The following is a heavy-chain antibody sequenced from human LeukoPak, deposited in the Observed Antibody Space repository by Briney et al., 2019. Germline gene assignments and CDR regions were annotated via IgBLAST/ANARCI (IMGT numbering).Heavy chain of an antibody. CDR1: GFTFSSYA. Sequence: GGSLRLSCAASGFTFSSYAMNWVRQAPGKGLEWVSVISESGDKIYYANSVRGRFTISRDNSKSTLYLQMNSLRAEDTAVYYCARDRGEYDSSGTFDYWGQGTLVTVSS. V-gene: IGHV3-23*01. D-gene: IGHD3-22*01. J-gene: IGHJ4*02. CDR3: ARDRGEYDSSGTFDY. CDR2: ISESGDKI.